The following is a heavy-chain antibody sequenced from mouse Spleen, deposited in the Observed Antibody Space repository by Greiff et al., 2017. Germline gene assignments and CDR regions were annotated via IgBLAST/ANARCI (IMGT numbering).Heavy chain of an antibody. D-gene: IGHD4-1*01. CDR3: ARDLTGTWGFAY. CDR2: ISYDGSN. V-gene: IGHV3-6*01. Sequence: EVKLMESGPGLVKPSQSLSLTCSVTGYSITSGYYWNWIRQFPGNKLEWMGYISYDGSNNYNPSLKNRISITRDTSKNQFFLKLNSVTTEDTATYYCARDLTGTWGFAYWGQGTLVTVSA. J-gene: IGHJ3*01. CDR1: GYSITSGYY.